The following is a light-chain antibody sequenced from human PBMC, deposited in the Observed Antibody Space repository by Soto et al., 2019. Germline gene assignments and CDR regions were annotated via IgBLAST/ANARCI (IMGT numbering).Light chain of an antibody. Sequence: QSVLTQPPSVSGAPRQRVTISCTGSTSNIGANYDVHWYQQLPGTAPKLLIYGNTNRPSGVPDRFSGSKSGTSASLAITGLQAEDEADYYCQSFDSSLSASVFSGGTKLTVL. CDR3: QSFDSSLSASV. CDR2: GNT. V-gene: IGLV1-40*01. CDR1: TSNIGANYD. J-gene: IGLJ3*02.